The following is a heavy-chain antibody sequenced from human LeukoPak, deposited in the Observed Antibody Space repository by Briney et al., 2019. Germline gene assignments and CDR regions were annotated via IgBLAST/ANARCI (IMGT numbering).Heavy chain of an antibody. Sequence: GGSLRLSCASSGFTFSSYGFNWVRQAPGKGLEWVSSIGPTGTDRYYADSVRGGFTISRDNAKNSMYLQMDSLRDEDTAVYYCATETIGRHYDYWGQGTLLTVSS. D-gene: IGHD1-14*01. CDR2: IGPTGTDR. CDR1: GFTFSSYG. CDR3: ATETIGRHYDY. J-gene: IGHJ4*02. V-gene: IGHV3-21*01.